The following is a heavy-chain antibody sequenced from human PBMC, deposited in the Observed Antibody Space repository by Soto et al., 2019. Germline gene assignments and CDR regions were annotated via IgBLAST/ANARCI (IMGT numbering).Heavy chain of an antibody. Sequence: EVQLLESGGGLVQPGGSMRLPCAASGFIFRNQAMCWVRQGRGKGLEFVSCISGSGDEIFFLDSVKGRFAISRDNSENTLFLQMSSLRAEDTAVYYCARRGTYQWGHFDYWGQGVQVTVSS. D-gene: IGHD2-8*01. CDR1: GFIFRNQA. J-gene: IGHJ4*02. V-gene: IGHV3-23*01. CDR3: ARRGTYQWGHFDY. CDR2: ISGSGDEI.